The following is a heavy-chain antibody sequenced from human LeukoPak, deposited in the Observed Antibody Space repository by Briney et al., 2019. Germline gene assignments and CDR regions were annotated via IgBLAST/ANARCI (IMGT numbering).Heavy chain of an antibody. CDR2: IYPGDSDT. V-gene: IGHV5-51*01. Sequence: GESLKISCKGSGYSFTSYWIGWVRQMPGKGLEWMGIIYPGDSDTRYSPSFQGQVTISADKSISTAYLQWSSLKASDTAMYYCARLPTVTPRYYYYGMDVWGKGTTVTVSS. J-gene: IGHJ6*04. D-gene: IGHD4-17*01. CDR1: GYSFTSYW. CDR3: ARLPTVTPRYYYYGMDV.